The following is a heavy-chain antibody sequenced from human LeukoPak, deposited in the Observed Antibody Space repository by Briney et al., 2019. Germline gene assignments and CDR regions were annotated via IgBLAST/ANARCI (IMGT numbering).Heavy chain of an antibody. CDR2: IRYGGSDK. Sequence: PGGSLTLSCAASGFTFRSYGMHWFRQAPGKGLEGVVFIRYGGSDKDYAGSVKGRFTIARNNYKNTLYLQLNSLRVEDTAVYYCAKDRVTYCGGTSCSFDCWGQGTLVTVSS. J-gene: IGHJ4*02. D-gene: IGHD2-2*01. V-gene: IGHV3-30*02. CDR3: AKDRVTYCGGTSCSFDC. CDR1: GFTFRSYG.